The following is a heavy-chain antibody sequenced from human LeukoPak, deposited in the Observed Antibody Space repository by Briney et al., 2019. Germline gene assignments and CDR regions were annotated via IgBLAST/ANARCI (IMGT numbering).Heavy chain of an antibody. CDR3: ARDGGSSGWYNWFDP. D-gene: IGHD6-19*01. Sequence: PGGSLRLSCAASGFTFSSYWMHWVRQAPGKGLVWVSRINSDGSSTSYADSVKGRFTISRDNAKNTLYLQMNSLRAEDTAVYYCARDGGSSGWYNWFDPWGQGTLVTVSP. CDR2: INSDGSST. CDR1: GFTFSSYW. J-gene: IGHJ5*02. V-gene: IGHV3-74*01.